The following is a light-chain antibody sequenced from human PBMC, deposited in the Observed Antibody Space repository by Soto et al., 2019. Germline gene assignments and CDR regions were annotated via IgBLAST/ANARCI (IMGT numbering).Light chain of an antibody. V-gene: IGLV1-40*01. CDR3: QSYDSSLSVV. CDR2: GNS. Sequence: QSVMTQPPSVTGAPGQRVTISCTGSSSNIGAGYDVHWYQQLPGTAPKLLIYGNSIRPSGVPDRFSGSKSGTSASLAITGLHAEVEADYYCQSYDSSLSVVFGGGTKLTVL. J-gene: IGLJ2*01. CDR1: SSNIGAGYD.